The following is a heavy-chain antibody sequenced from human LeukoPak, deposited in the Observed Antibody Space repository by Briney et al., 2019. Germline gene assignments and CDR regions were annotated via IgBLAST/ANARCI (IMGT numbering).Heavy chain of an antibody. V-gene: IGHV3-30*03. CDR3: ARPRGAAAGTFGFDP. D-gene: IGHD6-13*01. Sequence: GGSLRLSCAASGFTLTSYVMHWVRQAPGKGLQWVALISYDGSNKYYADSVKGRFTISRDNSKNTLYLQMNSLRAEDTAVYYCARPRGAAAGTFGFDPWGQGTLVTVSS. CDR1: GFTLTSYV. J-gene: IGHJ5*02. CDR2: ISYDGSNK.